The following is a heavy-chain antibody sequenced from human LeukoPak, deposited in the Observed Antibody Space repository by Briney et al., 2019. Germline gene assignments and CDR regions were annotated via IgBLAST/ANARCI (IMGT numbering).Heavy chain of an antibody. Sequence: GGSLRLSCTASGFTFGDYAMSWSRQAPGKGLEWVGFIRSKAYGGTTEYAASVKGRFTISRDDSKSIAYLQMNSLKTEDTAVYYCSRAKSNYYDSSAPNYWGRGTLVTVSS. CDR2: IRSKAYGGTT. CDR3: SRAKSNYYDSSAPNY. D-gene: IGHD3-22*01. J-gene: IGHJ4*02. CDR1: GFTFGDYA. V-gene: IGHV3-49*03.